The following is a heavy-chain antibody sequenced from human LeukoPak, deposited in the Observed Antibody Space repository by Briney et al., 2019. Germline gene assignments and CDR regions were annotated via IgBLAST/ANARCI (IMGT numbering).Heavy chain of an antibody. CDR3: ARVETTVTVIDY. CDR2: IYYSGST. V-gene: IGHV4-30-4*08. CDR1: GGSISSGGYY. D-gene: IGHD4-17*01. J-gene: IGHJ4*02. Sequence: PSETLSLTCTVSGGSISSGGYYWSWIRQHPGKGLEWIGYIYYSGSTYYNPSLKSRVTISVDTSKNQFSLKLSSVTAADTAVYYCARVETTVTVIDYWGQGTLVTVSS.